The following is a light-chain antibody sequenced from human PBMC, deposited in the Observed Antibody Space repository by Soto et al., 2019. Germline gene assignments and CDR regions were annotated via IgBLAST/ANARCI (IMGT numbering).Light chain of an antibody. V-gene: IGLV1-40*01. J-gene: IGLJ2*01. CDR3: QLYDSSLSVVV. CDR1: SSNIGAGYD. CDR2: GNT. Sequence: QYVLTQPPSVSGAPGQRVTISCTGSSSNIGAGYDVHWYQQLPGTAPKLLIYGNTNRPSGVPDRFSGSKSGTSASLAITGLQAEDEADYYCQLYDSSLSVVVFGGGTKLTVL.